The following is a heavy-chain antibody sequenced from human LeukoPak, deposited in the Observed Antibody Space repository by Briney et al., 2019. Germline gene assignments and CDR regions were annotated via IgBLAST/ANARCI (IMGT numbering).Heavy chain of an antibody. CDR2: IYHSGST. CDR3: ARMGAIAGASANPDY. V-gene: IGHV4-38-2*02. CDR1: GYSISSGYY. D-gene: IGHD4/OR15-4a*01. J-gene: IGHJ4*02. Sequence: SETLSLTCTVSGYSISSGYYWGWIRQPPGKGLEWIGSIYHSGSTYYNPSLKSRVTISVDTSKNQFSLNLNSVTAADTAVYYCARMGAIAGASANPDYWGQGTLVTVSS.